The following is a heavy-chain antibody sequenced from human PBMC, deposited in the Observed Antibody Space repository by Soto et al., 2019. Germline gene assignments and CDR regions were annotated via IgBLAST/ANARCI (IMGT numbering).Heavy chain of an antibody. Sequence: PGGSLRLSCAASGFTFSSYAMSWVRQAPGKGLEWVSAISGSGGSTYYADSVKGRFTISRDNSKNTLYLQMNSLRAEDTAVYYCAKDQGPVYSGYDSFHPSGSYYFDYWGQGTLVTVSS. CDR1: GFTFSSYA. J-gene: IGHJ4*02. V-gene: IGHV3-23*01. CDR2: ISGSGGST. CDR3: AKDQGPVYSGYDSFHPSGSYYFDY. D-gene: IGHD5-12*01.